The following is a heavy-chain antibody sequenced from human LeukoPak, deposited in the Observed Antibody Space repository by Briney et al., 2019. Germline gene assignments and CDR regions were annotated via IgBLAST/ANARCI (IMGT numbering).Heavy chain of an antibody. CDR3: ARGSGALNYYYYYYMDV. D-gene: IGHD3-10*01. V-gene: IGHV1-3*01. CDR2: INAGNGNT. Sequence: ASVKVSCKASGYTFTSYAMHWVRQAPGQRLEWMGWINAGNGNTKYSQKFQGRVTITRDTSASTAYMELSSLRSEDTAVYYCARGSGALNYYYYYYMDVWGKGTTVTVSS. J-gene: IGHJ6*03. CDR1: GYTFTSYA.